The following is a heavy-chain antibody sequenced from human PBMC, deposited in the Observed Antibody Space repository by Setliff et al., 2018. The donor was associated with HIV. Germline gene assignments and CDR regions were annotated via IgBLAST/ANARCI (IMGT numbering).Heavy chain of an antibody. D-gene: IGHD5-12*01. V-gene: IGHV1-46*01. CDR2: INPSGGST. J-gene: IGHJ6*03. CDR1: GYSFTSYY. CDR3: ARGYPSSPYYYYMDV. Sequence: GASVKVSCKASGYSFTSYYIHWVRQAPGQGLEWMGTINPSGGSTSYAQKFQGRVTMTRDTSTSTVYMELSSLRSEDTAVYNCARGYPSSPYYYYMDVWGKGTTVTVSS.